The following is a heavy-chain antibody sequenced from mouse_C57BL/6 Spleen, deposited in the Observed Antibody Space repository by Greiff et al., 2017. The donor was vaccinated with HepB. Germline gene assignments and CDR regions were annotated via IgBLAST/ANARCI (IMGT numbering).Heavy chain of an antibody. CDR3: ARTGYYGRSYVATYYYAMDY. D-gene: IGHD1-1*01. J-gene: IGHJ4*01. V-gene: IGHV1-9*01. CDR1: GYTFTGYW. Sequence: QVQLQQSGAELMKPGASVKLSCKATGYTFTGYWIEWVKQRPGHGLEWIGEILPGSGSTNYNEKFKGKATFTADTSSNTAYMQLSSLTTEDSAIYYCARTGYYGRSYVATYYYAMDYWGQGTSVTVSS. CDR2: ILPGSGST.